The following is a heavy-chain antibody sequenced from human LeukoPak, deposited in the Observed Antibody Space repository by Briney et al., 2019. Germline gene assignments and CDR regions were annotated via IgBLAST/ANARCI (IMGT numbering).Heavy chain of an antibody. V-gene: IGHV4-39*07. D-gene: IGHD3-10*01. CDR1: GGLISISTYY. J-gene: IGHJ4*02. CDR3: AGGTSGYYFDY. Sequence: SETLSLTCTVSGGLISISTYYWGWIRQPPGKGLEWIGSIYYSGTTHYNPSLKSRVTIAVDTSKNQFSLKLSSVTAADTAVYYCAGGTSGYYFDYWGQGTLVTVSS. CDR2: IYYSGTT.